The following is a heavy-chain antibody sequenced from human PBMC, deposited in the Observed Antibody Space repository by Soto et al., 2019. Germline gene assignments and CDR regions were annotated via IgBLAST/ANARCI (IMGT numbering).Heavy chain of an antibody. D-gene: IGHD5-18*01. CDR1: GFTFSSYA. CDR3: ARDLERVQLWPLAQGTDYYYYYGMDV. J-gene: IGHJ6*02. Sequence: GGSLRLSCAASGFTFSSYAMSWVRQAPGKGLEWVSAISGSGGSTYYADSVKGRFTISRDNSKNTLYLQMNSLRAEDTAVYYCARDLERVQLWPLAQGTDYYYYYGMDVWGQGTTVTVSS. CDR2: ISGSGGST. V-gene: IGHV3-23*01.